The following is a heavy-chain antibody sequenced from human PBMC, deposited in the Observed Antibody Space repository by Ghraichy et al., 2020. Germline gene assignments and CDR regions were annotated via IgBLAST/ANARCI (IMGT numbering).Heavy chain of an antibody. CDR2: MYYSGIS. Sequence: SQTLSLTCTVSGCSVGSGTYYWSWIRHPPGKGLAWIANMYYSGISNYNPSLKSRVTISLDTSKNQFSLNLTSVTAAYTAVYYCAGENHSGWYGVGLPHWGQGSLVTVAS. J-gene: IGHJ1*01. D-gene: IGHD6-19*01. CDR1: GCSVGSGTYY. V-gene: IGHV4-61*01. CDR3: AGENHSGWYGVGLPH.